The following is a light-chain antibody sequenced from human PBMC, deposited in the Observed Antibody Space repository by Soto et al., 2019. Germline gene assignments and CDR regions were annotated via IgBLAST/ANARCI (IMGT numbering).Light chain of an antibody. Sequence: QSVLTQPASVSGSPGQSITISCTGTSSDIGSYNYVSWYQQHPGKAPKLMIYEVSNRPSGISNRFSGSKFGNTASLTISGLQPEDEADYYCNAYTSSSTVIFGGGTQLTVL. CDR3: NAYTSSSTVI. CDR2: EVS. J-gene: IGLJ2*01. CDR1: SSDIGSYNY. V-gene: IGLV2-14*01.